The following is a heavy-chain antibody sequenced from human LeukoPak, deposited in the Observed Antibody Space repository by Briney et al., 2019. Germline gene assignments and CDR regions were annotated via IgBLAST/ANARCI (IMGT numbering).Heavy chain of an antibody. V-gene: IGHV3-7*01. CDR1: GFTFSSYW. CDR2: IKQDGSEK. CDR3: ARAGAVAGRSDY. J-gene: IGHJ4*02. D-gene: IGHD6-19*01. Sequence: GGSLRLSCAASGFTFSSYWMIWVRQAPGKGLEWVANIKQDGSEKYYVDSVKGGFIISRDNAKNSLYLQMNSLRAEDTAVYYWARAGAVAGRSDYWGQGTLVTVSS.